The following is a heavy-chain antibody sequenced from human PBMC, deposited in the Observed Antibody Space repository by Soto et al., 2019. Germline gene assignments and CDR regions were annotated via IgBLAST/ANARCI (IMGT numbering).Heavy chain of an antibody. V-gene: IGHV3-30*18. Sequence: PVGSLRLSCAASGFTFNIYGMHWVRQAPDKGLEWVALISYDGSNQYYADSAKGRFTISRDNSKNTLFLQMNSLRADDTAVYYCAKDQASGQGSFDSWGQGTLVTVSS. CDR3: AKDQASGQGSFDS. CDR1: GFTFNIYG. J-gene: IGHJ4*02. CDR2: ISYDGSNQ.